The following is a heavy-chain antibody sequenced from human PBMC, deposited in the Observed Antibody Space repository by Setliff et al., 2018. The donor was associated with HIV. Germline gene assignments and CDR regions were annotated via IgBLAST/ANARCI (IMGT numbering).Heavy chain of an antibody. CDR1: GFTFGDYA. Sequence: PGGSLRLSCAASGFTFGDYAMSWVRQAPGKGLEWVGLIRTNARGGATEYAASVKGRFTISRDDSKRIAYLQMSSLKIEDTAVYYCTRDHRFVDRYPDWWGQGTLVTVSS. D-gene: IGHD3-9*01. J-gene: IGHJ4*02. CDR3: TRDHRFVDRYPDW. CDR2: IRTNARGGAT. V-gene: IGHV3-49*04.